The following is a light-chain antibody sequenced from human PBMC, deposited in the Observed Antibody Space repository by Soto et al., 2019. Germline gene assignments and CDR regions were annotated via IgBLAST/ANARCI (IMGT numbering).Light chain of an antibody. CDR2: DAS. CDR3: QQRSNWPPT. Sequence: EIVLTQSPATLSLSPGERATLSCRASQSVSSYLAWYQQKPGQAPRLLIYDASNRATGIPARFSGSGSGTDVTLIISSLEPEDFAVYYCQQRSNWPPTFGPGTKVDIK. V-gene: IGKV3-11*01. CDR1: QSVSSY. J-gene: IGKJ3*01.